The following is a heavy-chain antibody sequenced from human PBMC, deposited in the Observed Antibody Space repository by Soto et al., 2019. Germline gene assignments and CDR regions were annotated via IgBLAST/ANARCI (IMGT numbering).Heavy chain of an antibody. Sequence: LRLSCAASGFTFSSYAMSWVRQAPGKGLEWVSAISGSGGSTYYADSVKGRFTISRDNSKNTLYLQMNSLRAEDTAVYYCAKDNYYDSSGYFFYAFDIWGQGTMVTVSS. CDR1: GFTFSSYA. CDR2: ISGSGGST. D-gene: IGHD3-22*01. CDR3: AKDNYYDSSGYFFYAFDI. J-gene: IGHJ3*02. V-gene: IGHV3-23*01.